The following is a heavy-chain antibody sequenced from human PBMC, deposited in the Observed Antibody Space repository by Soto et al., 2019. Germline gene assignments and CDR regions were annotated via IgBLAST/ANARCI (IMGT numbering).Heavy chain of an antibody. J-gene: IGHJ4*02. V-gene: IGHV4-34*01. Sequence: SETLSLTCAVYGGSFSDYYWSWFRQPPGKGLELIGEINHSGSTNYNPSLKSRVTISIDTSKNQFSLMLSSVTAADTAVYYCARGSFGAYSIFDYWGQGTLVTVSS. CDR3: ARGSFGAYSIFDY. CDR2: INHSGST. D-gene: IGHD4-4*01. CDR1: GGSFSDYY.